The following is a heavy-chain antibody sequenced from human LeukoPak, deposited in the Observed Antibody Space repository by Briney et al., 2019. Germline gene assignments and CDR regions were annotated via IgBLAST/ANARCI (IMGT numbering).Heavy chain of an antibody. Sequence: GGSLRLSCAASGFTLSSHWMHWVRQAPGKGLVWVSRINTDGSTTNYADSVKGRFTISRDNAKNTLYLQMDSLRAEDTAVYYCAGSSSSCCESWGQGTLVTVSS. CDR1: GFTLSSHW. CDR3: AGSSSSCCES. D-gene: IGHD2-2*01. V-gene: IGHV3-74*01. J-gene: IGHJ4*02. CDR2: INTDGSTT.